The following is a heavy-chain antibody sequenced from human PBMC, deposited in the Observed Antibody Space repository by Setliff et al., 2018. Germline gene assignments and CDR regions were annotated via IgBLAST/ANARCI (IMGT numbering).Heavy chain of an antibody. CDR3: ARDGSYYDRGGNRTWFFDL. Sequence: LSLTCTVSGGSITSGDYFWSWFRQLPGKGLEWIGYIYYTGSTHYNPSLKSRLTMSVDTSKNQFSLNLKSVTAADTAVYFCARDGSYYDRGGNRTWFFDLWGRGTLVTVSS. CDR1: GGSITSGDYF. CDR2: IYYTGST. V-gene: IGHV4-31*03. D-gene: IGHD3-22*01. J-gene: IGHJ2*01.